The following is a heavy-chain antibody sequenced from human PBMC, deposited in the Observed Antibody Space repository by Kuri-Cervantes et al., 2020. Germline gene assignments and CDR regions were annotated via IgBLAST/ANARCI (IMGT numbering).Heavy chain of an antibody. V-gene: IGHV1-69*13. D-gene: IGHD3-16*01. CDR1: GYTFTSYA. J-gene: IGHJ6*02. CDR2: IIPIFGTA. CDR3: ARGAFHAGGRGMDV. Sequence: SVKVSCKASGYTFTSYAMNWVRQAPGQGLEWMGGIIPIFGTANYAQKFQGRVTITADESTSTAYMELSSLRSEDTAVYYCARGAFHAGGRGMDVWGQGTTVTVSS.